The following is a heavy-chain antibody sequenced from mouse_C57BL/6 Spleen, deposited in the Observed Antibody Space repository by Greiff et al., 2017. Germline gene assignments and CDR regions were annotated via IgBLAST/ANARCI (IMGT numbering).Heavy chain of an antibody. D-gene: IGHD4-1*01. CDR1: GFTFSSYA. CDR3: ARANPYYFDY. Sequence: EVQRVESGGGLVKPGGSLKLSCAASGFTFSSYAMSWVRQTPEKRLEWVATISDGGSYTYYPDNVKGRFTISRDNAKNNLYLQMSHLKSEDTAMYYCARANPYYFDYWGQGTTLTVSS. CDR2: ISDGGSYT. V-gene: IGHV5-4*01. J-gene: IGHJ2*01.